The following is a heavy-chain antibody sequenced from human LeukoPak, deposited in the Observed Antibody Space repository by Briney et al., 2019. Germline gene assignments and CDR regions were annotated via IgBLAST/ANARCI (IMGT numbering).Heavy chain of an antibody. CDR1: GFTFSSYA. CDR2: ISYDGSNK. D-gene: IGHD6-19*01. CDR3: ARGKSVAGTGSYWFDP. J-gene: IGHJ5*02. V-gene: IGHV3-30*04. Sequence: PGRSLRLSCAASGFTFSSYAMHWVCQAPGKGLEWVAVISYDGSNKYYADSVKGRFTISRDNSKNTLYLQMNSLRAEDTAVYYCARGKSVAGTGSYWFDPWGQGTLVTVSS.